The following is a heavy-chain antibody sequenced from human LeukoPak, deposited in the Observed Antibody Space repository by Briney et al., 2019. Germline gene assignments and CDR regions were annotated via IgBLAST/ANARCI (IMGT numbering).Heavy chain of an antibody. V-gene: IGHV3-15*04. Sequence: GGSLRLSCAASGFTFNYAWMSWVRQVPGKGLEWVGQTVSEIDGGTTDYATPVKGRFTISRDDSKSTLYLQMNSLKIEDTAVYYCTADEDWNYARKDVWGQGATVIVSS. D-gene: IGHD1-7*01. J-gene: IGHJ6*02. CDR3: TADEDWNYARKDV. CDR1: GFTFNYAW. CDR2: TVSEIDGGTT.